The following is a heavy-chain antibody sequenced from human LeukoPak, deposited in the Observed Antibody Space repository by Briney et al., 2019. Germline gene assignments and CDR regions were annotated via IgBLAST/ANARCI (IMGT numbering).Heavy chain of an antibody. J-gene: IGHJ4*02. CDR3: ARDDMGATGRIDY. CDR1: GYSISSGYY. CDR2: IYHSGST. D-gene: IGHD1-26*01. V-gene: IGHV4-38-2*02. Sequence: SETLSLTCTVSGYSISSGYYWGWIRQPPGKGLEWIGSIYHSGSTYYNPSLKSRVTISVDTSKNQFSLKLSSVTAADTAVYYCARDDMGATGRIDYWGQGTLVTVSS.